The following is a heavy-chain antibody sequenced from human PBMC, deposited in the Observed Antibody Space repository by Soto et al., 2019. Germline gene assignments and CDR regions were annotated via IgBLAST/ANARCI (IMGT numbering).Heavy chain of an antibody. J-gene: IGHJ4*02. V-gene: IGHV4-59*01. CDR3: AATPRY. D-gene: IGHD2-15*01. CDR2: IYSSGST. Sequence: QVQLQESGPGLVKPSETLSLTCTVSGGSITSYYWNWIRQPPGKGLEWIGYIYSSGSTNYNPSLKGRVTMSLDTSKNQASLNVASVNAADTAVYYCAATPRYWGQGRLVTVSS. CDR1: GGSITSYY.